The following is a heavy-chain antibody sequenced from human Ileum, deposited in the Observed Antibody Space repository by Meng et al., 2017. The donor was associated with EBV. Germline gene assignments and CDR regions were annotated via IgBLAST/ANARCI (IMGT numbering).Heavy chain of an antibody. CDR1: GGSISSDYW. Sequence: QGPRQESGPGMVTLSETLSLTGAISGGSISSDYWWSWVRQSPEKGLEWIGEMYPTGPTYYNPSLKGRVSISIDKSKNQLSLKLNSVTAADTAVYYCVRGGTYYLSYWGQGSLVTVSS. J-gene: IGHJ4*02. D-gene: IGHD1-26*01. CDR2: MYPTGPT. CDR3: VRGGTYYLSY. V-gene: IGHV4-4*02.